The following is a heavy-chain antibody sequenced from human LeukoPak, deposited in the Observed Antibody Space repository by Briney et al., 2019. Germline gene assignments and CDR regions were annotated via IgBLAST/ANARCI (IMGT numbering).Heavy chain of an antibody. Sequence: GGSLRLSCAASGFTVSSNHMSWVRQAPGKGLEWVGFIRSKAYGGTTEYAASVKGRFTISRDDSKSIAYLQMNSLKTEDTAVYYCTREGVDYWGQGTLVTVSS. J-gene: IGHJ4*02. V-gene: IGHV3-49*04. CDR2: IRSKAYGGTT. CDR3: TREGVDY. CDR1: GFTVSSNH. D-gene: IGHD1-26*01.